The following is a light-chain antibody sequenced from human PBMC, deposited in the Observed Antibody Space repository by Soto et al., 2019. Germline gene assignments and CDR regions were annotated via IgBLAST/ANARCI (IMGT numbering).Light chain of an antibody. CDR2: GAS. V-gene: IGKV3-20*01. Sequence: EIVLTQSPGTLSLSPGERATLSCMASQGVSGGYLAWYQQKPGQAPRLLIYGASSRATGIPNRFSGSESGTDFTLTISRLEPEDFAVYYCQHYGSSPRTFGQGTKVEIK. CDR1: QGVSGGY. CDR3: QHYGSSPRT. J-gene: IGKJ1*01.